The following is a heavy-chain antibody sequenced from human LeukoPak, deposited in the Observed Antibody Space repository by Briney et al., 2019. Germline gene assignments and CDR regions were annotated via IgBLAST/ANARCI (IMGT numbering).Heavy chain of an antibody. J-gene: IGHJ4*02. CDR1: GYCFTAFY. CDR3: ARDGGYCTGSYYRGSFDY. V-gene: IGHV1-2*02. D-gene: IGHD3-10*01. CDR2: IHPRSGDT. Sequence: ASVKVSCKASGYCFTAFYIHWVRQAPGQGLEWMGWIHPRSGDTRYAQKFQGRVTMARDTSISTVHMDLSSLGSDDTAVYYCARDGGYCTGSYYRGSFDYWGQGILVTVSS.